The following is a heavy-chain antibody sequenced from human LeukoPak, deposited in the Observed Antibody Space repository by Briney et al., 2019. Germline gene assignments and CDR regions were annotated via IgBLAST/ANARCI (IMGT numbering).Heavy chain of an antibody. CDR3: ARGAPNCSGGSCYSSWFDP. CDR1: GYTFTGYY. CDR2: INPNSGGT. Sequence: ASVKVSCKASGYTFTGYYMHWVRQAPGQGLEWMGWINPNSGGTNYAQKFQGRVTMTRDTSISTAYMELSRLRSDDTAVYYCARGAPNCSGGSCYSSWFDPWGQGTLVTVSS. D-gene: IGHD2-15*01. J-gene: IGHJ5*02. V-gene: IGHV1-2*02.